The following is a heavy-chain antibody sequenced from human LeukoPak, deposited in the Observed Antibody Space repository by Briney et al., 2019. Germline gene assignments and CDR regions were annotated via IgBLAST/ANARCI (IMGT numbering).Heavy chain of an antibody. V-gene: IGHV3-30*02. CDR3: AKDQTLGALGEYQLLLGY. J-gene: IGHJ4*02. CDR2: IRYDGSNK. Sequence: GGSLRLSCAASGFTFSSYGMHWVRQAPGKGLEWVAFIRYDGSNKYYADSVKGRFTISRDNSKNTLYLQMNSLRAEDTAVYYCAKDQTLGALGEYQLLLGYWGQGTLVTVSS. D-gene: IGHD2-2*01. CDR1: GFTFSSYG.